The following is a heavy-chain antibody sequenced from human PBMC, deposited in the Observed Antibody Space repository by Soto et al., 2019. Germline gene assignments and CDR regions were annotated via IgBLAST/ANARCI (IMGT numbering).Heavy chain of an antibody. CDR3: ARESSGDYYGMDV. J-gene: IGHJ6*02. Sequence: GASLKISCKGSGYSFTSYWIGWVRQMPGKGLEWMGIIYPGDSDTRYSPSFQGQVTISADKSISTAYLQWSSLKASDTAMYYCARESSGDYYGMDVWGQGTTVTVSS. CDR2: IYPGDSDT. CDR1: GYSFTSYW. V-gene: IGHV5-51*01. D-gene: IGHD6-19*01.